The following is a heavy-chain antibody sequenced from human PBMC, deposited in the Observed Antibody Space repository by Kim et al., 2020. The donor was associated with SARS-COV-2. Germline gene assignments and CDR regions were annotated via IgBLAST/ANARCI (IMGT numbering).Heavy chain of an antibody. CDR1: GFTFEYYA. Sequence: GGSLRLSCAASGFTFEYYAMTWVRQAPGKGLEWVSAISGSGETTYHADSVKGRFTVSRDNSKNILFLQMNSLRAEDTALYFCAKGGRNWAGVQEAGHIWGQGTMCSVSS. CDR2: ISGSGETT. V-gene: IGHV3-23*01. J-gene: IGHJ3*02. D-gene: IGHD1-1*01. CDR3: AKGGRNWAGVQEAGHI.